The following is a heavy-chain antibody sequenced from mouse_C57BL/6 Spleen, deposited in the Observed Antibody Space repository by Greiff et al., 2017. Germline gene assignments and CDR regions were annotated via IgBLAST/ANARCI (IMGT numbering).Heavy chain of an antibody. CDR3: ARSYYGNWTWFAY. J-gene: IGHJ3*01. CDR2: ISDGGSYT. V-gene: IGHV5-4*03. D-gene: IGHD2-10*01. CDR1: GFTFSSYA. Sequence: EVKLMESGGGLVKPGGSLKLSCAASGFTFSSYAMSWVRQTPEKRLEWVATISDGGSYTYYPDNVKGRFTISRDNAKNNLYLQMSHLKSEDTAMYYCARSYYGNWTWFAYWGEESLVTVSA.